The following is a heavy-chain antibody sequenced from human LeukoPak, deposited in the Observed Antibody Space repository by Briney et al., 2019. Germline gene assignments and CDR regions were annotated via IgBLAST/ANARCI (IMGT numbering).Heavy chain of an antibody. D-gene: IGHD1-26*01. V-gene: IGHV4-34*01. CDR2: INHRGGT. J-gene: IGHJ4*02. Sequence: PSESLSLTCAVYGESLSKYYWTWIRQSPGKGLEWIGEINHRGGTNHNPSLKSRVTLSVDTSKHQFSLKLTSVTAADAAVYYCASSVGTTDYWGQGTLVIVSS. CDR1: GESLSKYY. CDR3: ASSVGTTDY.